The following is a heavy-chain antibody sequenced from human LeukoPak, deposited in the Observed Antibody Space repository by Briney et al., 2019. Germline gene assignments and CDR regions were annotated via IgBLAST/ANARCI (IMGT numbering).Heavy chain of an antibody. CDR1: GYTFTDFN. CDR3: ARVRLADERAWAY. V-gene: IGHV1-2*07. J-gene: IGHJ4*02. CDR2: ITPKSGDT. D-gene: IGHD3-3*02. Sequence: SVKLSCKSSGYTFTDFNIHWVRQAPGQGLEYVGFITPKSGDTSSPHRSQGRVTMTRDASISTAYMELSSLRSDDTAVYFCARVRLADERAWAYWGQGTLVIVSS.